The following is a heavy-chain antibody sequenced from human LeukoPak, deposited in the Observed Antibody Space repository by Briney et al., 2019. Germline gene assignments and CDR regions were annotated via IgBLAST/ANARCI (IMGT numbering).Heavy chain of an antibody. J-gene: IGHJ5*02. CDR2: INPNSGGT. D-gene: IGHD1-26*01. CDR3: ARDLGLQWELLA. Sequence: ASVKVSCKASGYTFTGYYMHWVRQAPGQGLEWMGWINPNSGGTNYAQRFQGRVTMTRDTSISTAYMELSRLRSDDTAVYYCARDLGLQWELLAWGQGTLVTVSS. CDR1: GYTFTGYY. V-gene: IGHV1-2*02.